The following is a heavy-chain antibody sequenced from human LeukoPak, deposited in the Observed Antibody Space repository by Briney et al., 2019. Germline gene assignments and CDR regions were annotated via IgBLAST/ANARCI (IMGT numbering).Heavy chain of an antibody. J-gene: IGHJ3*02. V-gene: IGHV3-23*01. CDR3: AKGSREWELLDAFDI. Sequence: GGSLRLSCAASGFTFSSYAMSWVRQAPGKGLEWVSAISGSGGSTYYADSVKGRFTISRDNAKNTLYLQMNSLRAEDTAAYYCAKGSREWELLDAFDIWGQGTMVTVSS. D-gene: IGHD1-26*01. CDR2: ISGSGGST. CDR1: GFTFSSYA.